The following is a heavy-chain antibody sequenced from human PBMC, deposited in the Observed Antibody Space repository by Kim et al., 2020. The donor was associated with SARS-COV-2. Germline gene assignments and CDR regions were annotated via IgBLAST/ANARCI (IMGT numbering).Heavy chain of an antibody. V-gene: IGHV3-49*04. Sequence: GGSLRLSCTASGFTFGDYAMSWVRQAPGKGLEWVGFIRSKAYGGTTEYAASVKGRFTISRDDSKSIAYLQMNSLKTEDTAVYYCTRAPHSSGWIYYFDYWGQGTLVTVSS. J-gene: IGHJ4*02. CDR3: TRAPHSSGWIYYFDY. D-gene: IGHD6-19*01. CDR1: GFTFGDYA. CDR2: IRSKAYGGTT.